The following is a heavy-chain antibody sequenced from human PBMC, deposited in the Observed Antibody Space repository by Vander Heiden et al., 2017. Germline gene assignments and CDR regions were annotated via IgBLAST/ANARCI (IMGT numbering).Heavy chain of an antibody. Sequence: QVQLVQSGAEVKKPGAPVKVPCKASGYTFTSYDINWVRQATGQGLEWMGWMNPNSGNTGYAQKFQGRVTMTRNTSINTAYMELSSLRSEDTAIYYCAKRGYSHGDFDYWGQGTLVSVSS. V-gene: IGHV1-8*02. J-gene: IGHJ4*02. CDR1: GYTFTSYD. CDR2: MNPNSGNT. CDR3: AKRGYSHGDFDY. D-gene: IGHD5-18*01.